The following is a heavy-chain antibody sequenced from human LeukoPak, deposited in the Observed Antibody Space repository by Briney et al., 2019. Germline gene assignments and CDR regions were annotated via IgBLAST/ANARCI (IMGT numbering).Heavy chain of an antibody. CDR1: GFTFSSYW. V-gene: IGHV3-74*01. J-gene: IGHJ5*02. CDR2: ISTDASSK. CDR3: VRQLVS. D-gene: IGHD3-10*01. Sequence: GGSLRLSCAGSGFTFSSYWMHWVRQAPGKGLVWVSRISTDASSKTYADSVKGRFTISRDNAKNSLYLQMNSLRAEDTAVYYCVRQLVSWGRGTLVTVSS.